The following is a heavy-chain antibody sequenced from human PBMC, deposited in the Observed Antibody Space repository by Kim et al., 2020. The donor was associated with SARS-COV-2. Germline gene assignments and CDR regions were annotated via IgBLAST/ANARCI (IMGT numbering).Heavy chain of an antibody. CDR2: IFDNGIT. V-gene: IGHV4-34*12. D-gene: IGHD2-21*01. CDR3: ARHMWRAFDT. CDR1: GGHFSGYY. Sequence: SETLSLTCAVHGGHFSGYYWTWMRQPRGEGLEWVGEIFDNGITKYNPSLKSRLTISMDTSKNLFSLKLTSVTAADTAIYYCARHMWRAFDTWGQGTMVTVSS. J-gene: IGHJ3*02.